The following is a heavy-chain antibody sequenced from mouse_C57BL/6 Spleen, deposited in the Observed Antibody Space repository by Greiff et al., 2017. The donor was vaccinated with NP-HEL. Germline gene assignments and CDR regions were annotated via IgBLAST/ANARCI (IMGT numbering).Heavy chain of an antibody. Sequence: QVHVKQPGAELVRPGSSVKLSCKASGYTFTSYWMDWVKQRPGQGLEWIGNIYPSDSETHYNQKFQDKATLTVDKSSSTAYMQLSSLTSEDSAVYYGARSLTGTIAYWGQGTLVTVSA. CDR1: GYTFTSYW. V-gene: IGHV1-61*01. CDR3: ARSLTGTIAY. CDR2: IYPSDSET. D-gene: IGHD4-1*01. J-gene: IGHJ3*01.